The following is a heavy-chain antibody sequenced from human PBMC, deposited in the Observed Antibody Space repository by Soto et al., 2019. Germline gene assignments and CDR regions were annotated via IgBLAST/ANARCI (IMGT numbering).Heavy chain of an antibody. D-gene: IGHD6-6*01. Sequence: GXSLILSCAASGFTFSSYAMSWVRQAPWKGLEWVSAISGGGGSTYYADSVKGRFTTSRDNSKNTLYLQMNSLRAEDTAVYYCAKDLLYSSSFDAFDIWGQGTMVTVSS. CDR3: AKDLLYSSSFDAFDI. CDR2: ISGGGGST. J-gene: IGHJ3*02. V-gene: IGHV3-23*01. CDR1: GFTFSSYA.